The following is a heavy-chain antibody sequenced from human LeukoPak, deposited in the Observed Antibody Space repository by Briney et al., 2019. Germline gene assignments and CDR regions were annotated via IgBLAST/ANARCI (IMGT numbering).Heavy chain of an antibody. CDR3: ARGTTYYYGSGSYNNY. D-gene: IGHD3-10*01. CDR2: IDHSGST. Sequence: SETLSLTCTVSGGSITRYYWGWIRQPPGKGLEWTGSIDHSGSTYYNPSLKSRVTISVDTSKNQFSLKLSSVTAADTAVYYCARGTTYYYGSGSYNNYWGQGTLVTVSS. CDR1: GGSITRYY. J-gene: IGHJ4*02. V-gene: IGHV4-38-2*02.